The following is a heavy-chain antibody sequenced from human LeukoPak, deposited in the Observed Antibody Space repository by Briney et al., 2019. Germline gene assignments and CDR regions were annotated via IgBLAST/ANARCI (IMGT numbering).Heavy chain of an antibody. CDR3: AGTSPIRIAAAGLDY. J-gene: IGHJ4*02. CDR1: GGSFRGYY. CDR2: INHSGST. D-gene: IGHD6-13*01. Sequence: SETLSLTCAVYGGSFRGYYWSWIRQPPGKGLEWIGEINHSGSTNYNPSLKSRVTISVDTSKNQFSLKLSSVTAADTAVYYCAGTSPIRIAAAGLDYWGQGTLVTVSS. V-gene: IGHV4-34*01.